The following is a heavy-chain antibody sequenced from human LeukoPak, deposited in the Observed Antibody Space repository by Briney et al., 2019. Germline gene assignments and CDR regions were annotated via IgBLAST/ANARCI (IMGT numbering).Heavy chain of an antibody. V-gene: IGHV4-59*01. Sequence: SETLSLTCTVSGGSISSYYWSWIRQPPGKGLEWIGYIYYSGSTNYNPSLKSRVTTSVDTSKNQFSLRLSSVTAADTALYYCARGMYAMDVWGQGTTVTVSS. J-gene: IGHJ6*02. CDR1: GGSISSYY. CDR3: ARGMYAMDV. CDR2: IYYSGST.